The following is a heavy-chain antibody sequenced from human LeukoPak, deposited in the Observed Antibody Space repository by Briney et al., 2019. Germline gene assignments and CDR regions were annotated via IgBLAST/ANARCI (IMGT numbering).Heavy chain of an antibody. V-gene: IGHV3-23*01. CDR3: ARDWIQLWGAFDI. CDR1: GFSFSSYG. D-gene: IGHD5-18*01. CDR2: INNRADET. J-gene: IGHJ3*02. Sequence: GGSLTLSCAASGFSFSSYGMSWFRQAPGKGLEWVATINNRADETHYADSVVGRFSIFRDNSRSTLALHMSNLRVEDTAVYYCARDWIQLWGAFDIWGQGTMVTVSS.